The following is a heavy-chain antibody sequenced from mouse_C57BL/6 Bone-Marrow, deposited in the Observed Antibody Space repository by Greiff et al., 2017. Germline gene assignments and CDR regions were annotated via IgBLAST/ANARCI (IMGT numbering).Heavy chain of an antibody. CDR2: IDPSDSET. V-gene: IGHV1-52*01. J-gene: IGHJ2*01. CDR1: GYTFTSYW. Sequence: QVQLQQPGAELVRPGSSVKLSCKASGYTFTSYWMHWVQQRPIQGLEWIGNIDPSDSETHYNQKFKDKATLTVDKSSSTAYMQLSSLTSEDSAVYYCATYYYGSSYGGYFDYGGKGTTLTVSS. CDR3: ATYYYGSSYGGYFDY. D-gene: IGHD1-1*01.